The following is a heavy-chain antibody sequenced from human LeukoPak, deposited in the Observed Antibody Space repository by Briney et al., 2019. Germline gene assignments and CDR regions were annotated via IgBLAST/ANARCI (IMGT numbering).Heavy chain of an antibody. D-gene: IGHD4-17*01. J-gene: IGHJ3*02. Sequence: KPSETLSLTCTVSGGSISSYYWSWIRQPPGKGLEWIGYIYYSGSTNYNPSLKSRVTISVDTSKNQFSLKLSSVTAADTAVYYCARDHTGNDALDIWGQGTMVTVSS. CDR1: GGSISSYY. CDR3: ARDHTGNDALDI. V-gene: IGHV4-59*01. CDR2: IYYSGST.